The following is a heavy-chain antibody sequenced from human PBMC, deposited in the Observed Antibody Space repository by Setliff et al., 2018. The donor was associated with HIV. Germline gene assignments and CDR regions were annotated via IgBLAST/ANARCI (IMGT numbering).Heavy chain of an antibody. Sequence: SETLSLTCTVSGGSISSSSYYWGWIRQPPGKGLEWIGSIYYSGSTYYNPSLKSRVTISVDTSKNQFSLKLSSVTAADTAVYYCAREKRSGFSSCWTNWFDPWGQGTLVTVSS. D-gene: IGHD6-19*01. J-gene: IGHJ5*02. CDR3: AREKRSGFSSCWTNWFDP. CDR2: IYYSGST. CDR1: GGSISSSSYY. V-gene: IGHV4-39*07.